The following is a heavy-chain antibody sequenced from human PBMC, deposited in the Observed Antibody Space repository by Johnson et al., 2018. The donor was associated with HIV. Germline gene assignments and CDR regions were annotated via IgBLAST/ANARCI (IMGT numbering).Heavy chain of an antibody. CDR3: AKDKAVVTALYDAFDI. CDR2: IRYDGSNK. V-gene: IGHV3-30*02. CDR1: GFTFSSYW. J-gene: IGHJ3*02. Sequence: QVQLVESGGGLVQPGGSLRLSCAASGFTFSSYWMHWVRQAPGKGLVWVAFIRYDGSNKYYADSVKGRFTISRDNSKNTLYLQMNSLRAEDTAVYYCAKDKAVVTALYDAFDIWGQGTMVTVSS. D-gene: IGHD2-21*02.